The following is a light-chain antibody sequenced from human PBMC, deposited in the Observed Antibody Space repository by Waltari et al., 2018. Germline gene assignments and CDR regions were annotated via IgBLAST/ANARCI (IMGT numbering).Light chain of an antibody. V-gene: IGKV1-8*01. CDR2: SAS. Sequence: AIRLTHSPSSLSAYQGDRVTHTCRPTQDVGSYLAWYKQTPGRAPNLLIYSASTLHTGVPSRFIGDGSRTNFSLTISCMQSDDFGTYFCQQYHTFPPTFGGGTKVEIK. J-gene: IGKJ4*01. CDR1: QDVGSY. CDR3: QQYHTFPPT.